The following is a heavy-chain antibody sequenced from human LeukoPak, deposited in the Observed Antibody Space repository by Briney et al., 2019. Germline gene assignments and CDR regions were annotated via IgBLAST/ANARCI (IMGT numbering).Heavy chain of an antibody. V-gene: IGHV3-7*05. J-gene: IGHJ4*02. CDR3: ARDYDSYFDY. D-gene: IGHD3-22*01. CDR1: GFTFSNYW. Sequence: GGSLRLSCAASGFTFSNYWMNWVRQAPGKGLEWVDNIKRDGSEKYYVGSVKGRFTISRDNAKNSLYLQMDSLRAEDTAVYYCARDYDSYFDYWGQGTLVTVSS. CDR2: IKRDGSEK.